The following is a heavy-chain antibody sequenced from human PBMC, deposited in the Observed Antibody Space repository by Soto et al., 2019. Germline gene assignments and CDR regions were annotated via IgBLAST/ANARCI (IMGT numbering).Heavy chain of an antibody. CDR3: AKDLRDCTTRSCHSNYDYNCYTDV. CDR1: GFTFRSYG. Sequence: QVQLVESGGGVVQPGRTLRLSCGGSGFTFRSYGMHWVRQAPGKGLEWVAVISYDGSNKYYADSVKGRFTFSRDNSKNTFFLQIISLSFNDSGVYYCAKDLRDCTTRSCHSNYDYNCYTDVWGKGATVTVSS. J-gene: IGHJ6*03. V-gene: IGHV3-30*18. CDR2: ISYDGSNK. D-gene: IGHD2-2*01.